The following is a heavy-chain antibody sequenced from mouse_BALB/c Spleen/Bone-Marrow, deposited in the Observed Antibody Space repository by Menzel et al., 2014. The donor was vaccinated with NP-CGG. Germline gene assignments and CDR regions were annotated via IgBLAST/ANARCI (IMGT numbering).Heavy chain of an antibody. Sequence: EVQLVESGSVLVRPGASVKLSCKTSGYTFTSSWIHWAKQRPEQGLEWIGRIDPANGNTKYDPKFQGKATITADTSSNTAYLQLSSLTSEDTAVYYCAPYYYGRWFANWGQGTLVTVSA. CDR2: IDPANGNT. J-gene: IGHJ3*01. CDR3: APYYYGRWFAN. D-gene: IGHD1-1*01. CDR1: GYTFTSSW. V-gene: IGHV14-3*02.